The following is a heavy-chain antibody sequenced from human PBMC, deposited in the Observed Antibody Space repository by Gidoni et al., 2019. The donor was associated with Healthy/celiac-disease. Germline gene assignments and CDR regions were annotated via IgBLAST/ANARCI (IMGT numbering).Heavy chain of an antibody. CDR1: GGSISSYY. J-gene: IGHJ4*02. CDR2: IYYSGST. D-gene: IGHD3-16*01. Sequence: QVQLQESGPGLVKPSETLPLTCTVPGGSISSYYWSWIRQPPGKGLEWIGYIYYSGSTNYNPSLKSRVTISVDTSKNQFSLKLSSVTAADTAVYYCASLRGEFDYWGQGTLVTVSS. V-gene: IGHV4-59*08. CDR3: ASLRGEFDY.